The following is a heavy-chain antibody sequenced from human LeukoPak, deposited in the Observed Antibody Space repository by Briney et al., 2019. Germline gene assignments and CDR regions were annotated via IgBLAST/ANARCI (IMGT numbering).Heavy chain of an antibody. CDR1: GFTFSSYS. D-gene: IGHD6-13*01. J-gene: IGHJ4*02. CDR2: ISSSSSYI. V-gene: IGHV3-21*01. CDR3: ARVSSIAAAGPFDDY. Sequence: PGGSLRLSCAASGFTFSSYSMNWVRQAPGKGLEWVSSISSSSSYIYYADSVKGRFTISRDNAKNSLYLQMNSLRAEDTAVYYCARVSSIAAAGPFDDYWGQGTLVTVSS.